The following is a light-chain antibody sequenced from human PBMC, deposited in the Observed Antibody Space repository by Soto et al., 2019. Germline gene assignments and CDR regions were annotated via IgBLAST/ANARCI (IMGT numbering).Light chain of an antibody. CDR3: QQSYYTPMYT. Sequence: DIQMTQSPSSLSASVGDRVTITCRASQSISSYLNWYQQKPGKAPKLLIYAASSLKSGVPSRFSGSGCWTDFTLTISSLLPEDYVTYYCQQSYYTPMYTFGQGTKLEIK. V-gene: IGKV1-39*01. CDR1: QSISSY. J-gene: IGKJ2*01. CDR2: AAS.